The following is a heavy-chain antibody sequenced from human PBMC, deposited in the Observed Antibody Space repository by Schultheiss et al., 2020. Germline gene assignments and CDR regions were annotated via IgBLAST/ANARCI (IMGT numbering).Heavy chain of an antibody. D-gene: IGHD5-12*01. Sequence: ASVKVSCKASGYSFTGYYIHWVRQAPGQGLEWMGWISAYNGNTNYAQKLQGRVTMTTDTSTSTAYMELRSLRSDDTAVYYCARLYSGYDTNWFDPWGQGTLVTVSS. CDR2: ISAYNGNT. CDR3: ARLYSGYDTNWFDP. CDR1: GYSFTGYY. J-gene: IGHJ5*02. V-gene: IGHV1-18*04.